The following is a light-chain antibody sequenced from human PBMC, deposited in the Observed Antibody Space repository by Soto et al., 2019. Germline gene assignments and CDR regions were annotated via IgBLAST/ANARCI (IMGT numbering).Light chain of an antibody. CDR2: EVS. J-gene: IGLJ1*01. V-gene: IGLV2-14*01. CDR3: SSYTSSSTLDYG. Sequence: QSGLTQPAAVSGSTGQTITISCTGTSSDVGGYNYVSWYQQHPGKAPKLMIYEVSNRPSGVSNRFSGSKSGNTASLTISGLQAEDEADYYCSSYTSSSTLDYGFGTWTKVTVL. CDR1: SSDVGGYNY.